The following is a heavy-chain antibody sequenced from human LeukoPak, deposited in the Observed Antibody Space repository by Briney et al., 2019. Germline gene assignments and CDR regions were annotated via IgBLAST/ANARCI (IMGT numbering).Heavy chain of an antibody. J-gene: IGHJ4*02. CDR2: ISPYNGNA. CDR3: AREGITGTKLFDY. V-gene: IGHV1-18*01. Sequence: ASVKVSCKASGYIFTSYGISWVRQAPGQGLEWMRWISPYNGNANHAQKLQGRVTMTTDTSMNTAYMELRSLRSDDTAVYCCAREGITGTKLFDYWGQGTLVTVSS. CDR1: GYIFTSYG. D-gene: IGHD1-7*01.